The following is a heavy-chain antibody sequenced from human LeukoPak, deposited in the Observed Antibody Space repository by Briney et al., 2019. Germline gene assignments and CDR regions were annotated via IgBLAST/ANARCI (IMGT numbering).Heavy chain of an antibody. CDR2: INHSGST. CDR1: GGCFSGYY. CDR3: ARAPRWIPVALV. V-gene: IGHV4-34*01. J-gene: IGHJ6*04. Sequence: SETLSLTCAVYGGCFSGYYWSWIRQPPGKGLEWIGEINHSGSTNYNPSLKSRVTISVDTSKNQFSLKLSSVTAADTAVYYCARAPRWIPVALVWGKGTTVTVSS. D-gene: IGHD4-23*01.